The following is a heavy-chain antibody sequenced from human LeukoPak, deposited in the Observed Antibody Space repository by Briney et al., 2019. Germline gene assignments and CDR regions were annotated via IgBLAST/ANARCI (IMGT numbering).Heavy chain of an antibody. CDR2: ISAYNGNT. Sequence: GASVKVSCKASGYTFTSYGISWVRQAPGQGLEWMGWISAYNGNTNYAQKLQGRVTMTTDTSTSTAYMELRSLRSDDTAVYYCARDSLRFLTLSWWFDPWGQGTLVTISS. J-gene: IGHJ5*02. CDR1: GYTFTSYG. D-gene: IGHD3-3*01. V-gene: IGHV1-18*01. CDR3: ARDSLRFLTLSWWFDP.